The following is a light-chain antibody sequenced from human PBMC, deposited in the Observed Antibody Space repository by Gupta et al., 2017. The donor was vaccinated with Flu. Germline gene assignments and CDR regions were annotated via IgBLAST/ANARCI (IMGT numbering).Light chain of an antibody. CDR3: ATWDDRLNGPV. Sequence: QSVLTQPPSASGTPGQRVTLSCSGSNSDIGRNTVNWYQQLPGKAPKLLVYSTNQRPSGVPGRFSGSKSGTSASLAISGLQSEDEADYYCATWDDRLNGPVFGGGTELTVL. J-gene: IGLJ3*02. V-gene: IGLV1-44*01. CDR2: STN. CDR1: NSDIGRNT.